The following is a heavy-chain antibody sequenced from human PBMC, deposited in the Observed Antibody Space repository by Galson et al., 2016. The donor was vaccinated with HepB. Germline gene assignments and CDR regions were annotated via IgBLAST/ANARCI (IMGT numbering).Heavy chain of an antibody. J-gene: IGHJ6*02. Sequence: SLRLSCAASGITFSSKWMHWVRQAPGKGLVWVSRINGDGSTTNYVDSVKGRFTISRDNAKNMVYLQMNGLRAEETAVYYCARGVGGYLGYGMDVWGQGTTVTVSS. D-gene: IGHD3-22*01. CDR3: ARGVGGYLGYGMDV. CDR2: INGDGSTT. V-gene: IGHV3-74*01. CDR1: GITFSSKW.